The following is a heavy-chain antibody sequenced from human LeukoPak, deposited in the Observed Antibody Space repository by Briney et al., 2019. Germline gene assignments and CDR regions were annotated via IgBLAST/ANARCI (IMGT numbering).Heavy chain of an antibody. D-gene: IGHD2/OR15-2a*01. CDR3: TRKGSQWDFLVDY. Sequence: GGSLRLSCAASGFTFSTYRMHWARQAPGKGLVWVSLINTDGSSTTYADSVKGRFTISRDNAKNTLYLQMDSLTAEDTAVYYCTRKGSQWDFLVDYWGQGTRVAVSP. CDR1: GFTFSTYR. CDR2: INTDGSST. J-gene: IGHJ4*02. V-gene: IGHV3-74*01.